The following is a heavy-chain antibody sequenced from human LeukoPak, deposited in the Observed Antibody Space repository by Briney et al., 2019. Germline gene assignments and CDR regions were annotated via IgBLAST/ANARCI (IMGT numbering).Heavy chain of an antibody. CDR1: GFTFSSYS. CDR2: ISSSSSTI. V-gene: IGHV3-48*04. J-gene: IGHJ4*02. D-gene: IGHD3-22*01. Sequence: PGGSLRLSCAASGFTFSSYSMNWVRQAPGKGLEWVSYISSSSSTIYYADSVKGRFTISRDNAKNSLYLKMNSLRAEDTAVYYCARDRRTYYYDSSGYYYDFDYWGQGTLVTVSS. CDR3: ARDRRTYYYDSSGYYYDFDY.